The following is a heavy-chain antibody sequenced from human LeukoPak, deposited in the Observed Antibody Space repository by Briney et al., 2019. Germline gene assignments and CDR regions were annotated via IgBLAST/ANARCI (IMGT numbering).Heavy chain of an antibody. D-gene: IGHD3-22*01. CDR3: TRGSIAYYYMDV. V-gene: IGHV4-61*02. CDR1: GGSISSGSYY. CDR2: IYTSGST. Sequence: SQTLSLTCTVSGGSISSGSYYWSWIRQPAGKRLEWIGRIYTSGSTNYNPSLKSRVTISVDTSKNQFSLKLSSVTAADTAVYYCTRGSIAYYYMDVWGKGTTVTISS. J-gene: IGHJ6*03.